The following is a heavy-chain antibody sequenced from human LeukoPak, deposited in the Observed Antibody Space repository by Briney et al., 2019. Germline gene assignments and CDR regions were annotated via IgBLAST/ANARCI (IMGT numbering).Heavy chain of an antibody. Sequence: SETLSPTCTVSGGSISSYYWSWIRQPPGKGLEWIGYIHYSGSTNYNPSLKSRVTISVDTSKNQFSLKLSSVTAADTAVYYCARGDYYDSSGFDYWGQGTLVTVSS. D-gene: IGHD3-22*01. CDR2: IHYSGST. CDR3: ARGDYYDSSGFDY. J-gene: IGHJ4*02. CDR1: GGSISSYY. V-gene: IGHV4-59*01.